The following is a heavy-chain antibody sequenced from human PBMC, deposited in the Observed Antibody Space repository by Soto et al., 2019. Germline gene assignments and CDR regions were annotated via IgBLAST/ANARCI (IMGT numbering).Heavy chain of an antibody. V-gene: IGHV4-30-2*01. CDR1: GGSISSGGYS. CDR2: IYHSGST. CDR3: ARVPYDFWSGYYPGGYYYGMDV. J-gene: IGHJ6*02. Sequence: QLQLQESGSGLVKPSQTLSLTCAVSGGSISSGGYSWSWIRQPPGKGLEWIGYIYHSGSTDYNPSLKSRATISGDRPKNQFSLKLSSVTAADTAVYYCARVPYDFWSGYYPGGYYYGMDVWGQGTTVTVSS. D-gene: IGHD3-3*01.